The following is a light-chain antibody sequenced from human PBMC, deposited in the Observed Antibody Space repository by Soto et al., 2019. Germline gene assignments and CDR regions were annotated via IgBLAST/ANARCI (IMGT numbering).Light chain of an antibody. V-gene: IGKV3-11*01. CDR2: DAS. J-gene: IGKJ4*01. CDR3: QHRANWPLT. Sequence: EVVLTQSPATLSLSPGERATLSCRASQSVGSYLAWYQQKPGQAPRLLIYDASNRATGIPVRFSGSGSGTDFTLTISSLEPEDFAVYYCQHRANWPLTFGGGTKVEIK. CDR1: QSVGSY.